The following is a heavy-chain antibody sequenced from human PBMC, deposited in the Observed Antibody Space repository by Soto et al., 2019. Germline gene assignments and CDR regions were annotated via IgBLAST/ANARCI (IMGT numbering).Heavy chain of an antibody. CDR1: GFTFDDYA. J-gene: IGHJ4*02. CDR2: SSGNRGRI. CDR3: AKFPGSGDYPLGY. V-gene: IGHV3-9*01. D-gene: IGHD4-17*01. Sequence: EVQLVESGGGLVQPGRSLRLSCAAAGFTFDDYAMNWVGQAPGTGLEGVSGSSGNRGRIGYADSVKGRFTISRDNAKNILYLQMNSLRAEDTALYYCAKFPGSGDYPLGYWGRGTLVSVSS.